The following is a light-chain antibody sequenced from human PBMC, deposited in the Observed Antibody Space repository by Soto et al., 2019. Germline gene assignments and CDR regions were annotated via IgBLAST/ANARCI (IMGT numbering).Light chain of an antibody. Sequence: EIVLTQSPATLSLSPGERATLSCRASQSVSSYLAWYQQKPGQAPRLLIYDASNRATGIPARFSGSGSGTDFTLTISSLEPEDFAVYYCQQRIKCPETFGQGTKVEIK. V-gene: IGKV3-11*01. CDR2: DAS. CDR3: QQRIKCPET. CDR1: QSVSSY. J-gene: IGKJ1*01.